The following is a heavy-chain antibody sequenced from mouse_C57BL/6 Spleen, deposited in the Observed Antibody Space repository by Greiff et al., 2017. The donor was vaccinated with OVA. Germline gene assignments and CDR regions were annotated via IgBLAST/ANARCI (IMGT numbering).Heavy chain of an antibody. J-gene: IGHJ2*01. D-gene: IGHD1-1*01. CDR1: GSAFSSSW. Sequence: QVQLQQSGPELVKPGASVKISCKASGSAFSSSWMTWVKQRPGKGLEWIGRIYPGDGDTNYHGKFKGKATMTADKSSSTAYMQLSSLTSEDSAVYYCARGASTVVALDYWGQGTTLTVSS. V-gene: IGHV1-82*01. CDR3: ARGASTVVALDY. CDR2: IYPGDGDT.